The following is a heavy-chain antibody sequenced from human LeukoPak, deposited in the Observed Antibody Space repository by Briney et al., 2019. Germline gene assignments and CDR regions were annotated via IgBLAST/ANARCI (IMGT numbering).Heavy chain of an antibody. CDR3: ARDRPWTFDAFDI. Sequence: PGGSLRLSCAASGFTFSSYWMSWVRQAPGKGLEWVANIKQDGSERYYVDSVKGRFTISRDNAKNSLYLQMNSLRAEDTAVYYCARDRPWTFDAFDIWGQGTMVTVSS. J-gene: IGHJ3*02. D-gene: IGHD6-6*01. CDR2: IKQDGSER. CDR1: GFTFSSYW. V-gene: IGHV3-7*01.